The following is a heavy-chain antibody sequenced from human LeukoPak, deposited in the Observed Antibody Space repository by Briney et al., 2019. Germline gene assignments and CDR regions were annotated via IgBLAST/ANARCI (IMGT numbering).Heavy chain of an antibody. J-gene: IGHJ3*02. CDR1: GGSFSGYY. V-gene: IGHV4-34*01. D-gene: IGHD1-26*01. CDR2: INHSGST. Sequence: SETLSLTCVVYGGSFSGYYWSWIRQPPGKGLEWIGEINHSGSTNYNPSLKSRVTISVDTSKNQFSLRLSSVTAADTAVYYCARGLPHGGSYYDAFDIWGQGTMVTVSS. CDR3: ARGLPHGGSYYDAFDI.